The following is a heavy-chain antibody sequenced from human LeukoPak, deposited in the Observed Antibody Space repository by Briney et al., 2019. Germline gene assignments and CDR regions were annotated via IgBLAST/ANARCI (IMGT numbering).Heavy chain of an antibody. J-gene: IGHJ6*02. CDR3: ARLFGSGWPGYFYYAMDV. Sequence: GGSLRLSCAASGITVNSTYISWVRQAPGKGLEWVSVAYSDGNTYYAGSVKGRFTISRDNSKNTLFLQMNSLRAEDTAVYYCARLFGSGWPGYFYYAMDVWGQGTTVAVSS. CDR1: GITVNSTY. CDR2: AYSDGNT. V-gene: IGHV3-66*04. D-gene: IGHD6-19*01.